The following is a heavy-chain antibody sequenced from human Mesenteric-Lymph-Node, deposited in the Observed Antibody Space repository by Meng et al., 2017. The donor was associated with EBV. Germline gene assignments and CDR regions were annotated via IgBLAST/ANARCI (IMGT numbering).Heavy chain of an antibody. J-gene: IGHJ4*02. Sequence: QGQLQESGPGLVKPSQTLSLTCAVYGGSFSGYYWSWIRQPPGKGLEWIGEINHSGSTNYNPSLKSRVTISVDTSKNQFSLKLSSVTAADTAVYYCARVSLIWGGATLWGQGTLVTVSS. CDR2: INHSGST. CDR3: ARVSLIWGGATL. D-gene: IGHD3-16*01. V-gene: IGHV4-34*09. CDR1: GGSFSGYY.